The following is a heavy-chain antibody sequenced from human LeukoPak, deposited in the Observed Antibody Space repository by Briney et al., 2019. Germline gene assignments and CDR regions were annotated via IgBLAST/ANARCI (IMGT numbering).Heavy chain of an antibody. J-gene: IGHJ4*02. Sequence: PGGSLRLSCAASGFTVSSNYMSWVRQAPGKGLEWVSVIYSGGSTYYADSVKGRFTISRDNSKNTLYLQMNSLRAEDTAVYYCARAPQWARFDYWGQGTLVTVPS. V-gene: IGHV3-53*01. CDR3: ARAPQWARFDY. CDR2: IYSGGST. CDR1: GFTVSSNY. D-gene: IGHD2-8*01.